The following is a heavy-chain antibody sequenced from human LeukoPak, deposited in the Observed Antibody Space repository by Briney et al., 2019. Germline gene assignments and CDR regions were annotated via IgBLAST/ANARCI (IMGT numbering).Heavy chain of an antibody. J-gene: IGHJ6*02. CDR2: IYSGGDT. Sequence: PGGSLRLSCAASGFTVSGNYMSWVRQAPGKGLECVAAIYSGGDTYYADSVKGRFTVSRDKSKNTVYLQMNSLRAEDTAVYYCARARPSTVTTNYYGMDVWGQGTTVTVSS. D-gene: IGHD4-17*01. V-gene: IGHV3-53*01. CDR1: GFTVSGNY. CDR3: ARARPSTVTTNYYGMDV.